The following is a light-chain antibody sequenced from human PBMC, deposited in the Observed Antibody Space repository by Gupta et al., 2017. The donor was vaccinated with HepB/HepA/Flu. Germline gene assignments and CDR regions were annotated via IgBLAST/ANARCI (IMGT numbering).Light chain of an antibody. Sequence: QSALTQPRSVSGSPGQSVTISCTGTSSDVGGYNYVSWYQQHPGKAPKLMIDDVSKRPSGVPDRFSGSKSCNTASPTTSGLQAEDEADYYCCSYAGSYTSPYVFGTGTKVTVL. CDR2: DVS. CDR1: SSDVGGYNY. CDR3: CSYAGSYTSPYV. J-gene: IGLJ1*01. V-gene: IGLV2-11*01.